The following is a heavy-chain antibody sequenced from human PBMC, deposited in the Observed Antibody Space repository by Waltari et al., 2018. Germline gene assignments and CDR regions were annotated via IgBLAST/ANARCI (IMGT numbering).Heavy chain of an antibody. D-gene: IGHD4-4*01. J-gene: IGHJ4*02. Sequence: EVQLVESGGGLVQPGGSLRLSCADSAFTSSSYEMNWVRQAPGKGLEWVSYISNSGGTIYYADSVKGRFTISRDNARNSLYLQMNSLRAEDTAVYYCMGNSVGYWGQGTLVTVSS. CDR1: AFTSSSYE. CDR2: ISNSGGTI. V-gene: IGHV3-48*03. CDR3: MGNSVGY.